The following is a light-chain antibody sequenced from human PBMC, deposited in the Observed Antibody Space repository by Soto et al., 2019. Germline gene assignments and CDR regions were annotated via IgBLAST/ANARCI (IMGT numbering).Light chain of an antibody. CDR1: QSLLHSNGYYY. CDR3: MQALQTRT. J-gene: IGKJ1*01. Sequence: QSPLSLPVTPGEPASISCRSSQSLLHSNGYYYLDWYLQKPGQSPQLLIYLGSNRASGVPDRFSGSGSGTDFTLKISRVEAEDVGVYYCMQALQTRTFGQGTKVDI. V-gene: IGKV2-28*01. CDR2: LGS.